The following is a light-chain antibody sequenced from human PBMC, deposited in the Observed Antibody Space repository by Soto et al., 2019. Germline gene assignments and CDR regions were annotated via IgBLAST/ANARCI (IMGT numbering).Light chain of an antibody. CDR3: QQYGNSPLT. CDR1: QSVRSTY. CDR2: GAS. Sequence: EIVLTQSPGTLSLSPGDRATLSCRASQSVRSTYLAWYQQKPGQAPRLLIYGASSRATGIPDRFSGSGSGTDFTLTISRLEPEDSAVYSCQQYGNSPLTFGGGTKVEIK. V-gene: IGKV3-20*01. J-gene: IGKJ4*01.